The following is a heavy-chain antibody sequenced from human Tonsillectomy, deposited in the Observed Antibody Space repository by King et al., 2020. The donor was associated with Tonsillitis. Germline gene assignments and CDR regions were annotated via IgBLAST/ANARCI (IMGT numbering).Heavy chain of an antibody. D-gene: IGHD3-16*02. CDR2: ISYSGST. J-gene: IGHJ5*02. CDR3: ATSRQRRPAPYDSVWGGFRYTGWFDP. V-gene: IGHV4-61*01. Sequence: QLQESGPGLVKPSETLSLTCTVSGGSVSSSSYYWRWIRQPPGKGLEWIWYISYSGSTKYNPSLKSRVTISVDNSKNQLSLKLTTVTAADTAVYYRATSRQRRPAPYDSVWGGFRYTGWFDPWGQGTLGTVSS. CDR1: GGSVSSSSYY.